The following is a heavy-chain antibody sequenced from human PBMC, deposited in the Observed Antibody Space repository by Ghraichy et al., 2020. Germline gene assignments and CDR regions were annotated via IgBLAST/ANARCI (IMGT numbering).Heavy chain of an antibody. V-gene: IGHV4-59*08. J-gene: IGHJ4*02. D-gene: IGHD5-18*01. CDR1: GGSISSYY. CDR2: IYYSGST. CDR3: ARSGPDDGWLAYFDY. Sequence: LETLSLTCTVSGGSISSYYWSWIRQPPGKGLEWIGYIYYSGSTNYNPSLKSRVTISVDTSKNQFSLKLSSVTAADTAVYYCARSGPDDGWLAYFDYWGQGTLVTVSS.